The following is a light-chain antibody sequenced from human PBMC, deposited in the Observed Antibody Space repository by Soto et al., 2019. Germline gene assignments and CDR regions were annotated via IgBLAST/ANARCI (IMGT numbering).Light chain of an antibody. J-gene: IGKJ1*01. CDR2: DAS. Sequence: DIQMTQSPSTLSASVGDRVTITCRASQSISSWLAWYQQKPGKAPKLLIYDASSLESGVPSRFIGSVSGTEFTLTISSLQPDDFATYYCQQYNSYSRGTFGQGTKVEIK. CDR1: QSISSW. V-gene: IGKV1-5*01. CDR3: QQYNSYSRGT.